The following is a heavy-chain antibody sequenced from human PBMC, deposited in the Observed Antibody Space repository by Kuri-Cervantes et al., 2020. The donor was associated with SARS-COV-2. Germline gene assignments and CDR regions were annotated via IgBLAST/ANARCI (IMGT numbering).Heavy chain of an antibody. V-gene: IGHV3-33*01. CDR1: GFTFTHNG. J-gene: IGHJ4*02. D-gene: IGHD7-27*01. Sequence: GGSLRLSCITSGFTFTHNGMHWVRQARGKGLEWVALIWYDESYKYYADSGKGRFTMSRHTSKSTVYLQMNSPRAQETAVYYCVRDGDHRNFDNWGQGTLVTVSS. CDR2: IWYDESYK. CDR3: VRDGDHRNFDN.